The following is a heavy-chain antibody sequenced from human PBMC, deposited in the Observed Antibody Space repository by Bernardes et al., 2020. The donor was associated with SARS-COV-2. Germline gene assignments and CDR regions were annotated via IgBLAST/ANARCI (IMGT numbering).Heavy chain of an antibody. J-gene: IGHJ4*02. V-gene: IGHV1-24*01. CDR2: FDSEDGQT. CDR3: AGRITLFGVITAFFDR. D-gene: IGHD3-3*01. Sequence: ASVKVSCKVSGYSLTELPIHWVRQAPGKGLEWMGGFDSEDGQTIYAQKFQGTVTMIEDTSTDTAYMELNSLRSEDTAVYFCAGRITLFGVITAFFDRWGQGTLVTVSS. CDR1: GYSLTELP.